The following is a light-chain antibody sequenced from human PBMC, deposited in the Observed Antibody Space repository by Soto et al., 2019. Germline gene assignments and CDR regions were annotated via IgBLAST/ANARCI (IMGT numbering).Light chain of an antibody. CDR1: QSVSSN. CDR3: QQYNNWPPERT. J-gene: IGKJ1*01. CDR2: GAS. V-gene: IGKV3-15*01. Sequence: EIVMTQSPATLSVSPGERATLSCRASQSVSSNLAWYQQKPGQAPRLLIYGASTRATGIPARFSGSGSGTEFTLTISSLQSEDFAVYYCQQYNNWPPERTF.